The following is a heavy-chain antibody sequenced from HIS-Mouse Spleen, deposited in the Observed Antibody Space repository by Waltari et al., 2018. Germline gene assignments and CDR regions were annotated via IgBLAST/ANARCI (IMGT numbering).Heavy chain of an antibody. V-gene: IGHV4-31*03. D-gene: IGHD3-3*01. CDR3: ARSPYYDFWSGYSDNWFDP. J-gene: IGHJ5*02. CDR2: IYYSGDT. CDR1: GGSISSGGYY. Sequence: QVQLQESGPGLVKPSQTLSLTCTVSGGSISSGGYYWSWIRQHPGKGLEWIGYIYYSGDTYTNPALKSRVTIAVDTSKNQFSLKLSSVTAADTAVYYCARSPYYDFWSGYSDNWFDPWGQGTLVTVSS.